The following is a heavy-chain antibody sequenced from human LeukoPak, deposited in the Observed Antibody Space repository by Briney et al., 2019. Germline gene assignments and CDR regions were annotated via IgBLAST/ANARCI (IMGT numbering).Heavy chain of an antibody. CDR1: GGTFSSYA. J-gene: IGHJ6*03. CDR2: IIPIFGTA. CDR3: ARGTGIAAAGIQGYYYYMDV. D-gene: IGHD6-13*01. V-gene: IGHV1-69*05. Sequence: SVKVSCKASGGTFSSYAISWVRQAPGQGLEWMGGIIPIFGTANYAQKFQGRVTITTDESTSTAYMELSSLRSEDTAVYYCARGTGIAAAGIQGYYYYMDVWGKGTTVTVSS.